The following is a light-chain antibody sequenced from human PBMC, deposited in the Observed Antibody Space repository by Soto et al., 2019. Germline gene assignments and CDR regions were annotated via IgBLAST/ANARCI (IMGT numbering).Light chain of an antibody. J-gene: IGKJ1*01. V-gene: IGKV3-15*01. CDR2: GAS. CDR3: QQYNNWPPSWT. Sequence: EIVLTQSPGTLSLSPGTRAPLSCWARQSVHSSHLAWYQQRPGQPPRLLIYGASTRATGIPARFSGSGSGTEFTLTISSLQSEDFAVYYCQQYNNWPPSWTFGQGTKVDIK. CDR1: QSVHSSH.